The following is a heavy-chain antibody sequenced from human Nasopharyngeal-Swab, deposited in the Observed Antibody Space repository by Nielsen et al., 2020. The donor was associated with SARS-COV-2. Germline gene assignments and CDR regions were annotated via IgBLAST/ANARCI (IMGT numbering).Heavy chain of an antibody. CDR2: IYTSGST. J-gene: IGHJ4*02. D-gene: IGHD5-18*01. V-gene: IGHV4-61*02. CDR1: GGSISSGSYY. CDR3: ARARYSYGFDY. Sequence: SETLSLICTVSGGSISSGSYYWSWIRQPAGKGLEWIGRIYTSGSTNYNPSLKSRVTISVDTSKNQFSLKLSSVTAADTAVYYCARARYSYGFDYWGQGTLVTVSS.